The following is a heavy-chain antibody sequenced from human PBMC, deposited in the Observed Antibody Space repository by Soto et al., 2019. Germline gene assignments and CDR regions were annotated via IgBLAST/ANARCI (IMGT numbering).Heavy chain of an antibody. CDR1: GFTFSSYA. V-gene: IGHV3-30-3*01. CDR2: ISYDGSNK. D-gene: IGHD3-3*01. Sequence: GGSLRLSCAASGFTFSSYAMHWVRQAPDKGLEWVAVISYDGSNKYYADSVKGRFTISRDNSENTLFLQMNSLRTEDTAVYYCARDLRRGYYRQIPDFWGQGTQVTVSS. CDR3: ARDLRRGYYRQIPDF. J-gene: IGHJ4*02.